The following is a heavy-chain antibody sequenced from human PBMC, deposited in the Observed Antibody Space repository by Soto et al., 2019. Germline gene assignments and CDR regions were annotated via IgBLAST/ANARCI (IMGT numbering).Heavy chain of an antibody. D-gene: IGHD3-22*01. Sequence: QVQLQESGPGLVKPSQTLSLTCTVSGGSINSGNSYWSWIRQPPGKGLEWIGFIYYRGSTYYNPPLHSRVVMSIDTSKNQFSLKLSSVTAADTAVYYCAREKIDSSGYYFDYWCQGTLATVSS. CDR2: IYYRGST. V-gene: IGHV4-30-4*01. J-gene: IGHJ4*02. CDR1: GGSINSGNSY. CDR3: AREKIDSSGYYFDY.